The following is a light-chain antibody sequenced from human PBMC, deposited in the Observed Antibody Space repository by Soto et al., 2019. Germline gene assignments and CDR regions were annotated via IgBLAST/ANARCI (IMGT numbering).Light chain of an antibody. V-gene: IGKV4-1*01. Sequence: DIVMTQSPDSLAVSLGEGATINCKSSQSVLASSNNRNYLAWYQQKPGQPPKLLIYWASTRESGVPDRFSGSGSGTDFTLTISSLQAADVAIYSCQQYYRTPPTFGQGTKVEIK. CDR2: WAS. CDR1: QSVLASSNNRNY. CDR3: QQYYRTPPT. J-gene: IGKJ1*01.